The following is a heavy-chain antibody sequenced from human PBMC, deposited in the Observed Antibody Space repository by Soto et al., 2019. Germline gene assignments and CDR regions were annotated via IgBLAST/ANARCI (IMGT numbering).Heavy chain of an antibody. CDR3: AKDPHPYGSGSYPYFDY. CDR1: GFTFSSYA. V-gene: IGHV3-23*01. J-gene: IGHJ4*02. CDR2: ISGSGGST. Sequence: GESLKISCAASGFTFSSYAMSWVRQAPGKWLEWVSAISGSGGSTYYSDSVKGRFTISRDNSKNTLYLQINSLRAEDTAVYYCAKDPHPYGSGSYPYFDYWGQGTLVTVSS. D-gene: IGHD3-10*01.